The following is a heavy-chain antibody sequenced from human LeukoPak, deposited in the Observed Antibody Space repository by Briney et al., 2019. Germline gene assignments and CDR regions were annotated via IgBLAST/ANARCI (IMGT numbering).Heavy chain of an antibody. CDR3: ARGGRYFDWSGDAFDI. V-gene: IGHV3-7*02. CDR2: MKQDGTEK. D-gene: IGHD3-9*01. Sequence: PGGSLRLSCAASGFTFSSYRMTWVRQAPGKGLECVANMKQDGTEKYYADSVKGRFIISRDNSKNTLYLQMNSLRAEDTAVYYCARGGRYFDWSGDAFDIWGQGTMVTVSS. J-gene: IGHJ3*02. CDR1: GFTFSSYR.